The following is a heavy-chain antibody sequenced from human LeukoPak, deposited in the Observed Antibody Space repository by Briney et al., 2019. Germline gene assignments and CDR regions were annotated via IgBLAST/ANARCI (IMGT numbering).Heavy chain of an antibody. CDR1: GFTFDDCG. CDR2: TNWNGGST. CDR3: PRDRGGLSSGWHFDY. J-gene: IGHJ4*02. V-gene: IGHV3-20*04. D-gene: IGHD6-19*01. Sequence: PGGSLRLSCAASGFTFDDCGMSWVRQAPGKGLEWVSGTNWNGGSTGYADSVKGRFTISRDNAKNSLYLQMNSLRAEDTALYYCPRDRGGLSSGWHFDYWGQGTLVTVSS.